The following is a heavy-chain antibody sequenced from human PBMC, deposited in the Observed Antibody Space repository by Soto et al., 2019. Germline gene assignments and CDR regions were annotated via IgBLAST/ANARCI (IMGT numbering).Heavy chain of an antibody. CDR2: IWYDGSNK. Sequence: GGSLRLSCAASGFTFSSYGMHWVRQAPCKGLEWVAVIWYDGSNKYYADSVKGRFTISRDNSKNTLYLQMNSLRAEDTAVYYCARELDRLGELWGYFQSWGQGTMVTVSS. J-gene: IGHJ1*01. CDR3: ARELDRLGELWGYFQS. D-gene: IGHD3-16*01. CDR1: GFTFSSYG. V-gene: IGHV3-33*01.